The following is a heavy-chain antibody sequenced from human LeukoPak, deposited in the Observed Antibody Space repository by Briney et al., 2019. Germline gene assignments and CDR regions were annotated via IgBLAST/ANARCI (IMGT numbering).Heavy chain of an antibody. CDR1: GYSISSGYY. J-gene: IGHJ4*02. V-gene: IGHV4-38-2*02. CDR3: ARSIDYYGSGSLYYFDY. D-gene: IGHD3-10*01. CDR2: IYHSGST. Sequence: PSETLSLTCTVSGYSISSGYYWGWIRQPPGKGLEWIGSIYHSGSTYYNPSLKSRVTISVDTSKNQFSLKLSSVTAVDTAVYYCARSIDYYGSGSLYYFDYWGQGTLVTVSS.